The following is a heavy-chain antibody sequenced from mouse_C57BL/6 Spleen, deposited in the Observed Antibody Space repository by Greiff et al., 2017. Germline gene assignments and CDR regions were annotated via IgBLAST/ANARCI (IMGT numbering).Heavy chain of an antibody. CDR3: ARHEAGNYYGSSGDYYAMDY. CDR2: IWSDGST. Sequence: VQRVESGPGLVAPSQSLSITCTVSGFSLTSYGVHWVRQPPGKGLEWLVVIWSDGSTTYNSALKSRLSISKDNSKSQVFLKMNSLQTDDTAMYYCARHEAGNYYGSSGDYYAMDYWGQGTSVTVSS. CDR1: GFSLTSYG. D-gene: IGHD1-1*01. V-gene: IGHV2-6-1*01. J-gene: IGHJ4*01.